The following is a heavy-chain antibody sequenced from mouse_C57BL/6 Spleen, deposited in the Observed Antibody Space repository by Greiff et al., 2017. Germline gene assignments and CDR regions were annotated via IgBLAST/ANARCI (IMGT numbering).Heavy chain of an antibody. Sequence: VQLVEPGPGLVAPSQSLSITCTVSGFSLTSYCIDWVRQPPGQGLEWLGVIWGGGSTNNNTALMSRLSISKDNSKRQVFLKMNSLQTDDTAMYYCAKREGDYAGYFDYGGQGTTLTVSS. CDR3: AKREGDYAGYFDY. J-gene: IGHJ2*01. CDR1: GFSLTSYC. V-gene: IGHV2-9*01. D-gene: IGHD2-4*01. CDR2: IWGGGST.